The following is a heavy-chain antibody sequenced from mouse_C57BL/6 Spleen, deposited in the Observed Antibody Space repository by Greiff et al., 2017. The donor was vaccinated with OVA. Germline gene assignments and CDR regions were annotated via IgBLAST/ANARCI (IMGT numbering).Heavy chain of an antibody. V-gene: IGHV14-3*01. D-gene: IGHD2-5*01. CDR2: IDPAYGNT. J-gene: IGHJ1*03. Sequence: EVQLQQSVAELVRPGASVKLSCTASGFNIKNTYMHWVKQRPEQGLEWIGRIDPAYGNTKYAPKFQGKATITADTPSNTAYMQHSSLTSEYTAIYYCARCSNYVDWYFDVWGTGTTVTVSS. CDR3: ARCSNYVDWYFDV. CDR1: GFNIKNTY.